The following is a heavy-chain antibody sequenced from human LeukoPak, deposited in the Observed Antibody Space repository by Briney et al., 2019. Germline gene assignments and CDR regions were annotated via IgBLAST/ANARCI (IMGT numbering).Heavy chain of an antibody. CDR2: IYYTGNT. V-gene: IGHV4-39*01. J-gene: IGHJ5*02. D-gene: IGHD6-13*01. CDR3: ARLQQLKDWFDP. CDR1: GDSITGYY. Sequence: SETLSLTCSVSGDSITGYYWGWIRQPPGKGLEWIGNIYYTGNTYYNSSLKSRVTISLDTSKNQFSLKLSSVAAADTAVYYCARLQQLKDWFDPWGQGTLVTVSS.